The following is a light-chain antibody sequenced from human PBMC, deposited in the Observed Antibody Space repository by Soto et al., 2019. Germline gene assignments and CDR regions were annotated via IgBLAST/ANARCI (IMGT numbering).Light chain of an antibody. CDR1: QSLSSN. CDR3: QQYSSWPLT. CDR2: GAS. J-gene: IGKJ4*01. Sequence: EIVMTQSPATLSVSPGERATLSCRASQSLSSNLGWYQQKPGQPPRLLIYGASTRATGIPARFSGSGSGTEFTLTISSLQSEDFALYYCQQYSSWPLTFGGGTKVEIK. V-gene: IGKV3-15*01.